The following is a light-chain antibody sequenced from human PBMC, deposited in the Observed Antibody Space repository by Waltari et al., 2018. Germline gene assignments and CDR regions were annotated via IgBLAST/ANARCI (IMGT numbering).Light chain of an antibody. J-gene: IGKJ1*01. CDR2: KAS. CDR1: QSISTY. V-gene: IGKV1-5*03. Sequence: DIRMTQSPSTLSASVGDRVTITCRASQSISTYLAWYQQKPGKAPKLLIYKASTLEGGVPSRFSGSGSGTEFTLTINSLQAEDFATYYCQQYNSYRTFGQGTKVEVK. CDR3: QQYNSYRT.